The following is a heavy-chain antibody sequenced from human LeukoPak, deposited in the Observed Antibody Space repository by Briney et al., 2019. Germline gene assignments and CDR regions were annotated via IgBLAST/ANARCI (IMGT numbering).Heavy chain of an antibody. D-gene: IGHD2-8*01. Sequence: SETLSLTCTVSGGSISSGDYYWSWIRQPPGKGLEWIVYIYYSGSTYYNPSLKSRVTISVDTSKNQFSLKLSSVTAADTAVYYCARVCTNGVCYPSVDYWGQGTLVTVSS. V-gene: IGHV4-30-4*08. CDR1: GGSISSGDYY. J-gene: IGHJ4*02. CDR3: ARVCTNGVCYPSVDY. CDR2: IYYSGST.